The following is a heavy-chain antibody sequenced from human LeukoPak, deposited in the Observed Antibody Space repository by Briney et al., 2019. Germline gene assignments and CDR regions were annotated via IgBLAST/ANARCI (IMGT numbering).Heavy chain of an antibody. Sequence: GASVKVSCKASGYTFTSYYMHWVRQAPGQGLEWMGIINPSGGSTSYAQKFQGRVTMTRDTSTSTVYMELSSLRSEDTVVYYCARDLSYGDYPGGFDYWGQGTLVTVSS. CDR3: ARDLSYGDYPGGFDY. CDR1: GYTFTSYY. V-gene: IGHV1-46*01. J-gene: IGHJ4*02. D-gene: IGHD4-17*01. CDR2: INPSGGST.